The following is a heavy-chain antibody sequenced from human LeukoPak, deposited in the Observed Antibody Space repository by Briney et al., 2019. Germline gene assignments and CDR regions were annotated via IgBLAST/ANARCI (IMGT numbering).Heavy chain of an antibody. CDR2: ISVSGST. CDR3: AKAPVTTCSGAYCYPFDY. D-gene: IGHD2-21*01. CDR1: GFTLSSYA. J-gene: IGHJ4*02. V-gene: IGHV3-23*01. Sequence: GGSLRLSCAASGFTLSSYAMGWVRQAPGKGLEWVSAISVSGSTYHADSVKGRFTISRDSSKNTLYLQMNRLRAEDAAVYYCAKAPVTTCSGAYCYPFDYWGQGTLVTVSS.